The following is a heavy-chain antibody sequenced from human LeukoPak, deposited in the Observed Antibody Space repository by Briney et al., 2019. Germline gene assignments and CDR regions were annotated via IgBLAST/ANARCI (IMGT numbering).Heavy chain of an antibody. J-gene: IGHJ4*02. Sequence: GGSLRLSCAVSGFTVSGSYMSWVRQAPGKGLEWVSVIFSGGTIYYADSVRGRFIISRDNSKNTVDLQMNSLRAEDTAVYYCARGDYGDYWGQGTLVTVSS. V-gene: IGHV3-66*01. CDR1: GFTVSGSY. CDR2: IFSGGTI. CDR3: ARGDYGDY.